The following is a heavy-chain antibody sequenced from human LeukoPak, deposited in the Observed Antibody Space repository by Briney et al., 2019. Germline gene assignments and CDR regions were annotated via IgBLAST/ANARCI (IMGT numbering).Heavy chain of an antibody. V-gene: IGHV3-30*18. J-gene: IGHJ6*03. CDR2: ISYDGSNK. D-gene: IGHD5-18*01. CDR1: GFTFSSYS. Sequence: QPGGSLRLSCAASGFTFSSYSMNWVRQAPGKGLEWVAVISYDGSNKYYADSVKGRFTISRDNSKNTLCLQMNSLRAEDTAVYYCAKGIQLWPVGYYYYMDVWGKGTTVTVSS. CDR3: AKGIQLWPVGYYYYMDV.